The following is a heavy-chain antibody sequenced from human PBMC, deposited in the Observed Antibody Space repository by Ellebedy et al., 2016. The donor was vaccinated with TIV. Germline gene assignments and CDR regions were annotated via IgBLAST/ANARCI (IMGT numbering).Heavy chain of an antibody. CDR3: VRDSRHDWGDFDL. J-gene: IGHJ2*01. CDR2: ISPYSGNT. V-gene: IGHV1-18*01. Sequence: AASVKVSCKASGYNFLNYGVSWVRQAPGQGLEWMGWISPYSGNTKSPRKLQGRVTMTTDTSTSTAYMDLRSLKSDDTGSYYCVRDSRHDWGDFDLWGRGTLITVSS. CDR1: GYNFLNYG. D-gene: IGHD3-9*01.